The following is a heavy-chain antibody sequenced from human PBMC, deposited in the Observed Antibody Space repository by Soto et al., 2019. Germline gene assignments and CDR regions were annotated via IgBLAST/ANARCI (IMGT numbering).Heavy chain of an antibody. CDR1: GFTFSDFD. Sequence: PGGSLRLSCLASGFTFSDFDMTWVRHVPGRGLEWVASLDGAGCSTYYAESVRGRFSISRDNSQNTLFLQMKRLTVDDTAIYYCAAPRDEYGSGVSWFTYGMDIWGQGTTVTVSS. J-gene: IGHJ6*02. D-gene: IGHD3-10*01. V-gene: IGHV3-23*05. CDR3: AAPRDEYGSGVSWFTYGMDI. CDR2: LDGAGCST.